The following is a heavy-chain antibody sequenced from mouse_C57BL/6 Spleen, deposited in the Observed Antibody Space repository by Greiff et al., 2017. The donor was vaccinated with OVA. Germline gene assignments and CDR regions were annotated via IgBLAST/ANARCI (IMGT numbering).Heavy chain of an antibody. CDR3: ARNKITTVVFDY. J-gene: IGHJ2*01. CDR2: IWSGGST. V-gene: IGHV2-2*01. CDR1: GFSLTSYG. Sequence: VQLQQSGPGLVQPSQRLSITCTVSGFSLTSYGVHWVRQSPGKGLEWLGVIWSGGSTDYNAAFISRRSISKDNSKSQFFFKMNSLQSDDTAIYYCARNKITTVVFDYWGQGTTLTVSS. D-gene: IGHD1-1*01.